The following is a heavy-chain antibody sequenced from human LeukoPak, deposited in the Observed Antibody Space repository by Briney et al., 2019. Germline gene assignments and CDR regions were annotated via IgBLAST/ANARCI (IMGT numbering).Heavy chain of an antibody. CDR2: IFYTGST. D-gene: IGHD2-2*01. J-gene: IGHJ6*02. CDR3: ARDHVVPAASTYYYYGMDV. V-gene: IGHV4-31*02. Sequence: PSETLSLTRTVSGGSITSGNYYWSWIRQPPGKGLEWIGYIFYTGSTNYSPSLKSRVSISVDTSKNQFSLKLSSVTAADTAVYYCARDHVVPAASTYYYYGMDVWGQGTTVTVSS. CDR1: GGSITSGNYY.